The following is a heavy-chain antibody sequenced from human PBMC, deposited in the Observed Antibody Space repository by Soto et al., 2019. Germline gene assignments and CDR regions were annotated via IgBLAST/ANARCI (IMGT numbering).Heavy chain of an antibody. CDR2: IYSSGRT. V-gene: IGHV4-61*08. CDR1: GGSVNSDDYY. J-gene: IGHJ4*02. D-gene: IGHD1-26*01. Sequence: QVQLQESGPGLVKPSETLSLTCTVSGGSVNSDDYYWSWIRQPPGKGLEWICYIYSSGRTNYNPSLMSRVTISLDTSRNQFSLKLSSVTAADTAVFFCAREYSNSPEAFDSWGQGTLVTVSS. CDR3: AREYSNSPEAFDS.